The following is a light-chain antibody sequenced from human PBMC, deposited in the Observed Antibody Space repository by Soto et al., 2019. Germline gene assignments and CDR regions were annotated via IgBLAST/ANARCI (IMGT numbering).Light chain of an antibody. Sequence: DMQMTQSPSTLSASVGDRVTITCRASQSISSWLAWYQQKPGKAPKLLIQKASSLESGVPSRFSGSGSGTEFTLTISSLQPDDFATYYCQQYTNFPWTFGQGTRVEIK. CDR2: KAS. J-gene: IGKJ1*01. CDR1: QSISSW. CDR3: QQYTNFPWT. V-gene: IGKV1-5*03.